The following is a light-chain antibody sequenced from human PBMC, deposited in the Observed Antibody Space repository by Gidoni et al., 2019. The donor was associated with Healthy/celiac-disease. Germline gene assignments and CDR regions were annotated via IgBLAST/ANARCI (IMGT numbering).Light chain of an antibody. CDR3: QQRSNWPRT. V-gene: IGKV3-11*01. CDR1: QSVSSY. J-gene: IGKJ5*01. Sequence: EMVLTQSPATLSVSTGDRATLSCRASQSVSSYLAWYQQKPGQAPRLLIYDASNMATGIPARFSGSGSGTDFTLTISSLEPEDFAVYYCQQRSNWPRTFGQGTRLEIK. CDR2: DAS.